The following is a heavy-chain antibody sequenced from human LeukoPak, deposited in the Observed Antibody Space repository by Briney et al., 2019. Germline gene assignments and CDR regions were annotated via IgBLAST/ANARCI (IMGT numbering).Heavy chain of an antibody. V-gene: IGHV1-18*01. J-gene: IGHJ4*02. CDR2: ISAYNGNA. D-gene: IGHD6-19*01. CDR1: GYTFTSYG. CDR3: ASQSSGWYDY. Sequence: ASVKVSCKASGYTFTSYGISWVRQAPGQGLEWMGWISAYNGNANYAQKLQGRVTMTTDSSTSTAYMELRSLRSDDTAVYYCASQSSGWYDYWGRGTLVTVSS.